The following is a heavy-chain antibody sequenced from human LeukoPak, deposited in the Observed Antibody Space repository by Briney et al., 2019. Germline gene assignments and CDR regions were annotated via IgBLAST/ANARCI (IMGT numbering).Heavy chain of an antibody. V-gene: IGHV3-30*02. D-gene: IGHD4-11*01. CDR1: GFTFSSYG. Sequence: PGGSLRLSCAASGFTFSSYGMHWVRQAPGKGLEWVTFIRYDGSNKYYADSVKGRFTISRDNSKNTLYLQMNSLRAEDTAVYYCAKDHWRKSNVVPDYWGQGTLVTVSS. J-gene: IGHJ4*02. CDR2: IRYDGSNK. CDR3: AKDHWRKSNVVPDY.